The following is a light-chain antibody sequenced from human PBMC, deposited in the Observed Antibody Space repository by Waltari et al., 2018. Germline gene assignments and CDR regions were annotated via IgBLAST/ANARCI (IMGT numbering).Light chain of an antibody. CDR3: QQGSILPLT. J-gene: IGKJ4*01. V-gene: IGKV3-11*01. CDR1: ESVFNY. Sequence: EIVLTQSPVTLSLSAGERATLSCRASESVFNYLAWYQQKPGQSSRLLIYDTSTRATGIPARFSGSGSGTDFTLTISNLEAEDFALYYCQQGSILPLTFGGGTKVEIK. CDR2: DTS.